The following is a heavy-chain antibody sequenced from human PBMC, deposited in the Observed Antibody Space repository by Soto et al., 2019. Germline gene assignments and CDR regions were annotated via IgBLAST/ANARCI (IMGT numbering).Heavy chain of an antibody. CDR1: GFTFSSYE. D-gene: IGHD6-19*01. CDR3: ARGYTGGWSRGGYFDY. CDR2: ITSSGTNI. Sequence: PGGSLRLSCAASGFTFSSYEMNWVRQAPGRGPEWLTHITSSGTNIFYGDSVKGRFTISRDNARNSLSLQMHSLRAEDTAVYYCARGYTGGWSRGGYFDYGGQGALVTVSS. V-gene: IGHV3-48*03. J-gene: IGHJ4*02.